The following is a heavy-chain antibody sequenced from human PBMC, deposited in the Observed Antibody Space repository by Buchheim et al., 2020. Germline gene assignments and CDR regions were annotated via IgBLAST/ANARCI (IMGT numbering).Heavy chain of an antibody. J-gene: IGHJ4*02. D-gene: IGHD2-8*01. CDR1: GFTFSSYG. Sequence: QVQLVESGGGVVQPGRSLRLSCAASGFTFSSYGMHWVRQAPGKGLEWVAVISYDGSNKYYADSVKGRFTISRDNSKNTLYLQMNSLRAEDTAVYYCVKGYCTNGVCYTDYWGQGT. CDR2: ISYDGSNK. V-gene: IGHV3-30*18. CDR3: VKGYCTNGVCYTDY.